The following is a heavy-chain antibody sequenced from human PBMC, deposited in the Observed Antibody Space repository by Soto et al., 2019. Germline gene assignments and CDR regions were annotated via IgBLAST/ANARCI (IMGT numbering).Heavy chain of an antibody. J-gene: IGHJ4*02. D-gene: IGHD6-19*01. CDR1: GSPFTSYD. V-gene: IGHV1-8*01. CDR2: MNPNNGYT. Sequence: SVKVSCTPSGSPFTSYDIHWVRQATGQGLEWMGWMNPNNGYTDYAQKFQGRVTMTRDTSLSTAYMELSSLTSDDTAVYYCARGRGWRDYWGQGTLVTVSS. CDR3: ARGRGWRDY.